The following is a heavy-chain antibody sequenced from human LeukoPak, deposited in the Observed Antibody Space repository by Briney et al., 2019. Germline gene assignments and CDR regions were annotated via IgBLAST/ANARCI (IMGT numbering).Heavy chain of an antibody. CDR3: ARENYYDSSGYPEDY. J-gene: IGHJ4*02. CDR2: IKQDGSEK. D-gene: IGHD3-22*01. V-gene: IGHV3-7*03. CDR1: GFTFSSYW. Sequence: GGSLRLSCAASGFTFSSYWMSWVRQAPGKGLEWVANIKQDGSEKYYVDSVKGRFTISRDNAKNSLYLQMNSLRAEDTAVYYCARENYYDSSGYPEDYWGQGTLVTVSS.